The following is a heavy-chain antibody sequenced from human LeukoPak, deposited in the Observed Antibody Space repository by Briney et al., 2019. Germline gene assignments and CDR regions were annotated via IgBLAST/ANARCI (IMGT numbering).Heavy chain of an antibody. CDR3: ARGLGNYGY. V-gene: IGHV4-4*07. CDR1: GGSISSYY. Sequence: PSETLSLTCTVSGGSISSYYWSWIRQPAGKGLKWIGRIYTSGSTNYNPSLKSGVTISVDKSKNQFSLKLSSVTAADTAVYYCARGLGNYGYWGQGTLVTVSS. CDR2: IYTSGST. J-gene: IGHJ4*02. D-gene: IGHD5-12*01.